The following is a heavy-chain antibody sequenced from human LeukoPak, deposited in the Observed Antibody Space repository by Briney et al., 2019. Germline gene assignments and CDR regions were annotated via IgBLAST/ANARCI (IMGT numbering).Heavy chain of an antibody. D-gene: IGHD4/OR15-4a*01. J-gene: IGHJ5*02. CDR1: GYTFTDYY. V-gene: IGHV1-2*02. CDR3: ARAYEYGWFDP. Sequence: ASVRVSCKTSGYTFTDYYLHWLRQAPGQGLEWMGWVNPKSGATNYAQRFQGRVTMTWQTSISTGNMELSSLRSGDTAVYYCARAYEYGWFDPWGQGTLVTVSS. CDR2: VNPKSGAT.